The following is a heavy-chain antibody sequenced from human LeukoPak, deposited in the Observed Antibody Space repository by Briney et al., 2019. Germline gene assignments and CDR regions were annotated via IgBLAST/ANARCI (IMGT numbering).Heavy chain of an antibody. CDR3: ASSVPGVWGSYRYTNFDY. V-gene: IGHV4-59*01. Sequence: PSETLSLTCTVSGGSISSYYWSWIRQPPGKGLEWIGYIYYSGSTNYNPSLKSRVTISVDTSKNQFSLKLSSVTAADTAVYYCASSVPGVWGSYRYTNFDYWGQGTLVTVSS. J-gene: IGHJ4*02. CDR2: IYYSGST. CDR1: GGSISSYY. D-gene: IGHD3-16*02.